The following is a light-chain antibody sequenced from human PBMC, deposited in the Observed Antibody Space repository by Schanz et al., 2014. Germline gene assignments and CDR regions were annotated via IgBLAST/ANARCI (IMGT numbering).Light chain of an antibody. J-gene: IGKJ1*01. V-gene: IGKV1-9*01. CDR1: EDIRTY. CDR3: QQTYRTPRT. CDR2: SAS. Sequence: DVQMTQSPSTLSASVGDRVTITCRASEDIRTYLAWYQQKPGKAPRLLIYSASTLQSGVPSRFSGSGSGTDFSLTINSLQPEDFATYYCQQTYRTPRTFGQGTRVEIK.